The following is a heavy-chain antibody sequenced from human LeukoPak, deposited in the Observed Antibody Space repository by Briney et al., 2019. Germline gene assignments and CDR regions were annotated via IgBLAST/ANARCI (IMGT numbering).Heavy chain of an antibody. CDR2: IYSGGST. V-gene: IGHV3-53*01. CDR1: GFTVSSNY. J-gene: IGHJ4*02. D-gene: IGHD4-17*01. CDR3: ARDYGDYESPRVDY. Sequence: PGGSLRLSCAASGFTVSSNYMSWVRQAPGKGLEWVSVIYSGGSTYYADSVKGRFTISRDNSKNTLYLQMNSLRAEDTAVYYCARDYGDYESPRVDYWGQGTLVTVSS.